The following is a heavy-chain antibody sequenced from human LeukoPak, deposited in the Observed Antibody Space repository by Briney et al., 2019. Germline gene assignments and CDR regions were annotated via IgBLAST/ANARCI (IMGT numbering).Heavy chain of an antibody. CDR2: IYHSGST. D-gene: IGHD3-9*01. CDR1: GGSISSSNW. CDR3: AREAHYDILTGHLTD. V-gene: IGHV4-4*02. J-gene: IGHJ4*02. Sequence: SGTLSLTCAVSGGSISSSNWWSWVRQPPGKGLEWIGEIYHSGSTNYDPSLKSRVTISVDKSKNQFSLKLSSVTAADTAVYYCAREAHYDILTGHLTDWGQGTLVTVSS.